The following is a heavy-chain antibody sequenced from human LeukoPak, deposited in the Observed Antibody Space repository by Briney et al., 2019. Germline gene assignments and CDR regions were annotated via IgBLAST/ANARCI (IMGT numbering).Heavy chain of an antibody. CDR1: GFTFDDYA. V-gene: IGHV3-43*02. J-gene: IGHJ4*02. CDR3: AKGGYSSSWYNY. CDR2: ISGDGGST. Sequence: GGSLRLSCAASGFTFDDYAMHWVRQAPGKGLEWVSLISGDGGSTYYADSVKGRFTISRDNSKNSLYLQVNSMRTEDNALYYCAKGGYSSSWYNYWGQGTLVTVSS. D-gene: IGHD6-13*01.